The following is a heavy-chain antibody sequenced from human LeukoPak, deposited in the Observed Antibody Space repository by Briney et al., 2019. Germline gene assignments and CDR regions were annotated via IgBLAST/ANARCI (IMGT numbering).Heavy chain of an antibody. CDR2: ISGYTGNT. Sequence: APVKVSCKASGGTFSSYAISWVRQAPGQGPEWMGWISGYTGNTNYAQRFQGRVTMTTDTSTSTAYMELRTLRSDDTAVYYCVRDLNSAARSFFDYWGPGTLVTVSS. CDR3: VRDLNSAARSFFDY. CDR1: GGTFSSYA. V-gene: IGHV1-18*01. D-gene: IGHD6-6*01. J-gene: IGHJ4*02.